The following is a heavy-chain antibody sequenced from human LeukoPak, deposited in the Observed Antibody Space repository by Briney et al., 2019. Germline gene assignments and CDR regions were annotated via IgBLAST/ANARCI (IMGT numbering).Heavy chain of an antibody. V-gene: IGHV3-23*01. CDR3: EKHQRLPGESLLNYFDY. CDR2: ISGSGGST. CDR1: GFSFSSYA. Sequence: GGSQRLSCAASGFSFSSYAMGWVRPPAGKGLEWVSAISGSGGSTYDADSVKCRFTISRDNSKNTLYPQMHRLSAEDTAVYYCEKHQRLPGESLLNYFDYWGQGTRATVSS. J-gene: IGHJ4*02. D-gene: IGHD5-18*01.